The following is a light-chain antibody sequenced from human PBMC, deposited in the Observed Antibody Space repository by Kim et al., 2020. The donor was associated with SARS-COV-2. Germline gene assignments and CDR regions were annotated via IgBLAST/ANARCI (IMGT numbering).Light chain of an antibody. CDR2: GAS. J-gene: IGKJ3*01. CDR3: QQYNNWPQT. V-gene: IGKV3-15*01. Sequence: EIVMTQSPATLSVSPGERATLSCRASQSVSSNLAWYQQKPGQAPRLPIYGASTRATGIPARFSGSGSGTEFTLTISSLQSEDFAVYYCQQYNNWPQTFGPGTKVDIK. CDR1: QSVSSN.